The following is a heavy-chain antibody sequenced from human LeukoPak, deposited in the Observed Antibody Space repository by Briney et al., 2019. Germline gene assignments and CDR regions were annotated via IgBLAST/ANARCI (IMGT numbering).Heavy chain of an antibody. CDR3: ARQAIAVAGTLGSYYFDY. Sequence: GGSLRLSCAASGFTFSDYYMSWIRQAPGKGLEWVSYISSSGSTIYYADSARGRFTISRDNAKNSLYPQMNSLRAEDTAVYYCARQAIAVAGTLGSYYFDYWGQGTLVTVSS. D-gene: IGHD6-19*01. CDR2: ISSSGSTI. CDR1: GFTFSDYY. J-gene: IGHJ4*02. V-gene: IGHV3-11*04.